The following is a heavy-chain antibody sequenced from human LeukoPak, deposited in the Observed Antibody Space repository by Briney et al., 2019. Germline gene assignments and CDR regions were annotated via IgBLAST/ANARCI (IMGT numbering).Heavy chain of an antibody. D-gene: IGHD6-13*01. Sequence: GASVKVSCKASGYSFTGYYMHWVRQAPGQGLEWMGGINPNSGDTGYAQQFQGRVTMTRDMSITTIYMELTRLRSDNTAFYYCARWDGYSSSPDYWGQGSLVTVSS. CDR1: GYSFTGYY. CDR2: INPNSGDT. CDR3: ARWDGYSSSPDY. V-gene: IGHV1-2*02. J-gene: IGHJ4*02.